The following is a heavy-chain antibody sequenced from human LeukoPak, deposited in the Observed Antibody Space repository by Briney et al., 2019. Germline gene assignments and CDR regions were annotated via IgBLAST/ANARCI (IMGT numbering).Heavy chain of an antibody. V-gene: IGHV1-2*02. J-gene: IGHJ4*02. CDR3: ARSSPPRWELPDY. CDR2: INPSSGGT. Sequence: ASVKVSCKASGYTFTGYYMHWVRQAPGQGLEWMGWINPSSGGTNYAQKFQGRVTMTRDTSISTAYMELSRLRSDDTAVYYCARSSPPRWELPDYWGQGTLVTVSS. D-gene: IGHD1-26*01. CDR1: GYTFTGYY.